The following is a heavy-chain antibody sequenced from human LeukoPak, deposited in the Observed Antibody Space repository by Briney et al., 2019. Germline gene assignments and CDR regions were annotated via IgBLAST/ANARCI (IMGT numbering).Heavy chain of an antibody. CDR1: GFTFSSYA. J-gene: IGHJ4*02. CDR2: ISGSGGST. D-gene: IGHD2-15*01. CDR3: AKTPCSGGSCYFDY. V-gene: IGHV3-23*01. Sequence: GGSLRLSCAASGFTFSSYAMSWVRQAPGKGLEWVSAISGSGGSTYYADSVKGRFTISRDNSKNTLYLQMSSLRAEDTAVYYCAKTPCSGGSCYFDYWGQGTLVTVSS.